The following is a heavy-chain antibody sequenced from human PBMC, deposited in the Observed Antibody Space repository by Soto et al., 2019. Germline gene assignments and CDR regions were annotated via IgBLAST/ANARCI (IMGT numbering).Heavy chain of an antibody. Sequence: WGSLRLSCAASGFTFSSYEMNWVRQAPGKGLEWVSYISSSGSTIYYADSVKGRFTISRDNAKNSLYLQMNSLRAEDTAVYYCARFSRYYGMDVWGQGTTVTVSS. CDR1: GFTFSSYE. CDR3: ARFSRYYGMDV. CDR2: ISSSGSTI. J-gene: IGHJ6*02. V-gene: IGHV3-48*03.